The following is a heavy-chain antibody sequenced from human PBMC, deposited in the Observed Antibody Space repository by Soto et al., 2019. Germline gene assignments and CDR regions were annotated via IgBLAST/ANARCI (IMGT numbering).Heavy chain of an antibody. CDR3: GRERMFDFWRKGLDV. Sequence: GASVKVSCKASWYPFTTYDINWVRQAPGQGLEWLGWMDPNSGGTGYAQNFQGRITMTRNISRNTAHMELSSLQSEDTAVYYCGRERMFDFWRKGLDVWGQGTTVTVSS. CDR1: WYPFTTYD. D-gene: IGHD3-3*01. V-gene: IGHV1-8*01. CDR2: MDPNSGGT. J-gene: IGHJ6*02.